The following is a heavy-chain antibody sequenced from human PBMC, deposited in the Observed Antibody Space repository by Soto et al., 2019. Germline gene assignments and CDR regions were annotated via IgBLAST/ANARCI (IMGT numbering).Heavy chain of an antibody. CDR1: GYTFTSYA. CDR3: ARGGAFFGVVIHKDYYYYGMDV. D-gene: IGHD3-3*01. CDR2: INAGNGNT. Sequence: ASVKVSCKASGYTFTSYAMRWVRQAPGQRLEWMGWINAGNGNTKYSQKFQGRVTITRDTSASTAYMELSSLRSEDTAVYYCARGGAFFGVVIHKDYYYYGMDVWGQGTTVTVSS. V-gene: IGHV1-3*01. J-gene: IGHJ6*02.